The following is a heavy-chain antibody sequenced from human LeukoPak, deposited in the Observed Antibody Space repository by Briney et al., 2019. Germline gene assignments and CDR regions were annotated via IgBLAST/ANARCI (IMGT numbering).Heavy chain of an antibody. V-gene: IGHV3-7*01. Sequence: GGSLRLSCVVSGFTFSSYWMNWVRQAPGKGLEWVANIKQDGSEKYYVDSVKGRFTISRDNAKNSLYLQMNSLRAEDTAMFYCARETGITVAGTRWLDPWGQGTLVTVSS. D-gene: IGHD6-19*01. CDR3: ARETGITVAGTRWLDP. J-gene: IGHJ5*02. CDR1: GFTFSSYW. CDR2: IKQDGSEK.